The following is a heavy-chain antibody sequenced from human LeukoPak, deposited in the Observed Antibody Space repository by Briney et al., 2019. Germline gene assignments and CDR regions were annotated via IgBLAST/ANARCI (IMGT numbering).Heavy chain of an antibody. Sequence: GGSLRLSCAASGFTFSSYSMNWVRQAPGKGLEWVSSISSSSSYIYYADSVKGRFTISRDNAKNSLYLQMNSLRAEDTAVYYCARARDIAAAGDFDYWGQGTLVTVSS. CDR3: ARARDIAAAGDFDY. V-gene: IGHV3-21*01. D-gene: IGHD6-13*01. J-gene: IGHJ4*02. CDR2: ISSSSSYI. CDR1: GFTFSSYS.